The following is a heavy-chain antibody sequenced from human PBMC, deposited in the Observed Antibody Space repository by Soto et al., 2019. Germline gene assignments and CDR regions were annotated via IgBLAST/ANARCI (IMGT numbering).Heavy chain of an antibody. CDR3: ARERVDAFCGGDCYSHGWFDP. Sequence: GESLKISCKGSGYSFTSYWIGWVRQMPGKGLEWMGIIYPGDSDTRYSPSFQGQVTISADKSISTAYLQWSSLKASDTAMYYCARERVDAFCGGDCYSHGWFDPWGQGTLVTVSS. V-gene: IGHV5-51*01. J-gene: IGHJ5*02. CDR1: GYSFTSYW. D-gene: IGHD2-21*02. CDR2: IYPGDSDT.